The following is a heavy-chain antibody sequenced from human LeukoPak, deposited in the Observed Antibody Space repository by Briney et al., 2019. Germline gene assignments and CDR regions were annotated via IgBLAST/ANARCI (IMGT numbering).Heavy chain of an antibody. CDR1: GFTFSSYA. D-gene: IGHD3-10*01. Sequence: GGSLTLSCAASGFTFSSYAMSWVRQAPGKGLEWVSAISGSGGSTYYADSVKGRFTISRDNSKNTLYLQMNSLRAEDTAVYYCAKTVWFGESYYYFDYWGQGTLVTVSS. V-gene: IGHV3-23*01. CDR2: ISGSGGST. CDR3: AKTVWFGESYYYFDY. J-gene: IGHJ4*02.